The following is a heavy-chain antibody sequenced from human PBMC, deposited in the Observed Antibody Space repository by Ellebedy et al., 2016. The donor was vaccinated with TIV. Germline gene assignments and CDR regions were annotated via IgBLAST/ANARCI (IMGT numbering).Heavy chain of an antibody. CDR3: ARDRLWFGDMDV. V-gene: IGHV3-33*08. CDR1: GFTFSSYP. J-gene: IGHJ6*02. Sequence: GGSLRLSXAASGFTFSSYPIHWVRQAPGKGLEWVAGIWYDGSHTYYGEPVKGRFTISRDNSMNTLYLQMDSLRAEDTAVYYCARDRLWFGDMDVWGQGTTVTVSS. D-gene: IGHD3-10*01. CDR2: IWYDGSHT.